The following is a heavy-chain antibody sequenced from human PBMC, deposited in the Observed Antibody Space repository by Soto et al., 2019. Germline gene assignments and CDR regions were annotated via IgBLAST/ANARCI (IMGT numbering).Heavy chain of an antibody. D-gene: IGHD3-3*01. J-gene: IGHJ6*02. CDR3: SIHEDPWPPEGLSYYCYYGMDV. V-gene: IGHV5-10-1*01. CDR1: GYSFTSYL. Sequence: GESLKISFKGSGYSFTSYLIGWVRQMPGKGLEWMGRIDPSDSYTNYSPSFQGHVTISADKSISTAYLQWSSLKASDTAMYYCSIHEDPWPPEGLSYYCYYGMDVWGQGTTVTVSS. CDR2: IDPSDSYT.